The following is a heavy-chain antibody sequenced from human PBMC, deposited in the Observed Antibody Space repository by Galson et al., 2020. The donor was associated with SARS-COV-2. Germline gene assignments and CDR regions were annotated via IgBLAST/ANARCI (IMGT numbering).Heavy chain of an antibody. CDR2: FDPEDGET. J-gene: IGHJ4*02. CDR3: ATDYAYYDSTSFDY. V-gene: IGHV1-24*01. Sequence: ASVMVSCRVSGYTLTALSMHCVRQAPGKGLQWMGGFDPEDGETIYAQKFQGRVTMTEDTSTDTAYMELSSLRSEDTAVYYCATDYAYYDSTSFDYWGQGTLVTVSS. CDR1: GYTLTALS. D-gene: IGHD3-22*01.